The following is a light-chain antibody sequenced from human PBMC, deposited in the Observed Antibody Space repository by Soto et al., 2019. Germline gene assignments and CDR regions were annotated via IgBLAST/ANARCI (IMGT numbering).Light chain of an antibody. CDR2: EVD. CDR1: SSDVGTYDA. Sequence: QSALTQPASVSGSPGQSITISCTGTSSDVGTYDAVSWYQHHPGKVPRLMIYEVDKQPSGVSYRFSGSKSGNTASLTISWLQAEDEADYYCCSYAGTSYVFGSGTKVTVL. J-gene: IGLJ1*01. V-gene: IGLV2-23*02. CDR3: CSYAGTSYV.